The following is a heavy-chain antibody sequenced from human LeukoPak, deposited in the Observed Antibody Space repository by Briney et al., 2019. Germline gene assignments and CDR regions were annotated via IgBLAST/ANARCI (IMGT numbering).Heavy chain of an antibody. CDR3: ARGRGTSKTGESFDY. V-gene: IGHV3-7*01. J-gene: IGHJ4*02. CDR1: GFTFSSYW. CDR2: IKQDRSEK. D-gene: IGHD7-27*01. Sequence: PGGSLRLSCAASGFTFSSYWMSWVRQAPGKGLEWVANIKQDRSEKYYVDSVKGRFTISRDNAKNTLYLQMNSLRAEDTAVYYCARGRGTSKTGESFDYWGQGTLVTVSS.